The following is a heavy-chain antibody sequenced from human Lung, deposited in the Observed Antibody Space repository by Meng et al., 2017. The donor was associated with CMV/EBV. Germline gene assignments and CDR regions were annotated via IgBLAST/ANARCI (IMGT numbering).Heavy chain of an antibody. CDR2: ISYDGNNQ. V-gene: IGHV3-30*04. Sequence: GGSXRLCCAGSGFTFSKYDMDWVRQAPGKGLEWVAFISYDGNNQYYADSVKGRFTISRDNSKNTLYLQMNSLRAEDTALYYCARAFPRSTSFGVGFDYLGQGXLVTVSS. D-gene: IGHD3-3*01. J-gene: IGHJ4*02. CDR3: ARAFPRSTSFGVGFDY. CDR1: GFTFSKYD.